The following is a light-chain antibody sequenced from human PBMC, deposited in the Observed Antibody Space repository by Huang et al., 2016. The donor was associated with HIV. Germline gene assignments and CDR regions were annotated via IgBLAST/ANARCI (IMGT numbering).Light chain of an antibody. J-gene: IGKJ2*01. Sequence: DIVMIQSPLSLPVTPGEPASISCRSSQSLLHTNAYNYLDWYLQKPGQSPQLLIYLGSSRASGVPERLSGGGSGTRFSLNISRVEAEEAGIYYCMEALKTPYTFGQGTKLEIK. CDR3: MEALKTPYT. CDR1: QSLLHTNAYNY. V-gene: IGKV2-28*01. CDR2: LGS.